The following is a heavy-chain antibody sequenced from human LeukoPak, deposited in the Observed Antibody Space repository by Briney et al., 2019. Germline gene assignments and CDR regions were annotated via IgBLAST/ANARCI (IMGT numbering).Heavy chain of an antibody. Sequence: SVKVSCKASGGTFSSYAISWVRQAPGQGLEWMGGIIPIFGTANYAQKFQGRVTITADKSTSTAYMELSSLRSEDTAVYYCARSAPDSSGYHFSRLYYYYMDVWGKGTTVTVSS. CDR1: GGTFSSYA. D-gene: IGHD3-22*01. CDR3: ARSAPDSSGYHFSRLYYYYMDV. CDR2: IIPIFGTA. J-gene: IGHJ6*03. V-gene: IGHV1-69*06.